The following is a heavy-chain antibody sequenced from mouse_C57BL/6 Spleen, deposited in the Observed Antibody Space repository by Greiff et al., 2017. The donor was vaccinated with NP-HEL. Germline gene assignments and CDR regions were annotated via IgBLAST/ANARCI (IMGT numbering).Heavy chain of an antibody. CDR3: ARQYYGRSYGFAY. V-gene: IGHV1-52*01. J-gene: IGHJ3*01. CDR1: GYTFTSYW. D-gene: IGHD1-1*01. Sequence: QVQLQQPGAELVRPGSSVKLSCKASGYTFTSYWMHWVKQRPIQGLEWIGNIDPSDSETHYNQKFKDKATLTVDKSSSTAYLQLSSLTSEDSAGYYCARQYYGRSYGFAYWGQGTLVTVSA. CDR2: IDPSDSET.